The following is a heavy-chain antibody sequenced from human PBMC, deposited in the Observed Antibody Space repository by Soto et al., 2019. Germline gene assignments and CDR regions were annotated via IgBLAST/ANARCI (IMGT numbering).Heavy chain of an antibody. Sequence: GGSLRLSCAASGFTFSSYAMHWVRQAPGKGLEWVAVISYDGSNKYYADSVKGRFTISRDNSKNTLYLQMNSLRAEDTAMYYCARHSGIAAATWASYYYGMDVWGQGTTVTVSS. CDR2: ISYDGSNK. J-gene: IGHJ6*02. CDR1: GFTFSSYA. CDR3: ARHSGIAAATWASYYYGMDV. V-gene: IGHV3-30-3*01. D-gene: IGHD6-25*01.